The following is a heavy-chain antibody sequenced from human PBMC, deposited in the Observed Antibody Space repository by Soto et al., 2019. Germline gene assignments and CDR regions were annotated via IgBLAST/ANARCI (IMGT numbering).Heavy chain of an antibody. D-gene: IGHD3-10*01. CDR3: ARVSSATLLRGVIIN. V-gene: IGHV4-4*02. J-gene: IGHJ4*02. Sequence: GSLRLSCAASAFAFSSYAMAWVRQAPGKGLEWIGEVYHTGSTNSNPSLKSRVTMSVDKFKNNFSLKLSPVTAADTAIYYCARVSSATLLRGVIINWGQGTLVTVSS. CDR2: VYHTGST. CDR1: AFAFSSYAM.